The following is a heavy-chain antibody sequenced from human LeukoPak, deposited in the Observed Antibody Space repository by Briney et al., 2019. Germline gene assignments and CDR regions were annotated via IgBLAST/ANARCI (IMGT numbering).Heavy chain of an antibody. CDR1: GYTFTSYA. CDR3: ARDHGNYYYYYMDV. CDR2: INTNTGNP. Sequence: ASVKVSCKASGYTFTSYAMNWVRQAPGQGLEWMGWINTNTGNPTYAQGFTGRFVFSLDISVSTAYLQISSLKAEDTAVYYWARDHGNYYYYYMDVWGKGTTVTVSS. V-gene: IGHV7-4-1*02. J-gene: IGHJ6*03. D-gene: IGHD1-14*01.